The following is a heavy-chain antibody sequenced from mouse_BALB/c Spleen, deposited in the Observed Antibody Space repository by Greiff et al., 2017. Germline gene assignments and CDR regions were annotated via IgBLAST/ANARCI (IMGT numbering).Heavy chain of an antibody. V-gene: IGHV2-9*02. Sequence: QVQLQQSGPGLVAPSQSLSITCTVSGFSLTSYGVHWVRQPPGKGLEWLGVIWAGGSTNYNSALMSRLSISKDNSKSQVFLKMNSLQTDDTAMYYCARDKRRYDAAWCAYWGQGTLVTVSA. CDR2: IWAGGST. CDR1: GFSLTSYG. J-gene: IGHJ3*01. D-gene: IGHD2-14*01. CDR3: ARDKRRYDAAWCAY.